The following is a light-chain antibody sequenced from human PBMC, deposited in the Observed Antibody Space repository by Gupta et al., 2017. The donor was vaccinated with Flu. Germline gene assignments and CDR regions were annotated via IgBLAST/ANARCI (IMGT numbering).Light chain of an antibody. CDR1: QCISDW. J-gene: IGKJ2*01. CDR3: QQYDNFPYT. CDR2: QAS. Sequence: DIQMTQSPSTLSASVEARVTITCRASQCISDWLAWYQQKPGKAPTLLIYQASSLESGVPSRFSGSVSGTEFTLTISSLQPDDFATYYCQQYDNFPYTFGQGTKVEIK. V-gene: IGKV1-5*03.